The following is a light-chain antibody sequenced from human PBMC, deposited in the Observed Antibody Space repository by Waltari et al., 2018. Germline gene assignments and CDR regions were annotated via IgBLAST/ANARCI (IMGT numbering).Light chain of an antibody. CDR1: RRDVRGYTF. CDR3: SSYTSTNTLV. J-gene: IGLJ3*02. V-gene: IGLV2-14*01. Sequence: QSALTQPASVSGSPGQSITISSTGTRRDVRGYTFFPWYNQHPGKAPKFMIYEVSNRPSGVSNRFSGSKSGNTASLTISGLQAEDEADYYCSSYTSTNTLVFGGGTKLTVL. CDR2: EVS.